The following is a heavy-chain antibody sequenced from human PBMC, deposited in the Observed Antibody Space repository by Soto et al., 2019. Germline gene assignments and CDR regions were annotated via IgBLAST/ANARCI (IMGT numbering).Heavy chain of an antibody. Sequence: GESLKISCKGSGYSFTNYWIGWVRQMPGKGLEWMGIIYPGDSDTRYSPSFQGQVTISADKSISTAYLQWSSLKASDTAMYYCARHGSRGSSSQRYYYYAMDVWGQGTTVTVPS. CDR3: ARHGSRGSSSQRYYYYAMDV. D-gene: IGHD6-6*01. CDR2: IYPGDSDT. J-gene: IGHJ6*02. V-gene: IGHV5-51*01. CDR1: GYSFTNYW.